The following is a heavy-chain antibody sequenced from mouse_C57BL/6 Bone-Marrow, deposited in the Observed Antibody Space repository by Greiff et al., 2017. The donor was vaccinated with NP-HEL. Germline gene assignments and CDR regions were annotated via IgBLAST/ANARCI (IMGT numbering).Heavy chain of an antibody. Sequence: EVQLQQSGPELVKPGASVKIPCKASGYTFTDYNMDWVKQSHGKSLEWIGDINPNNGGTIYNQKFKGKATLTVDKSSSTAYMALRSLTSEDTAVYYCARRSYYYGRGYYYAMDYWGQGTSVTVSS. V-gene: IGHV1-18*01. CDR3: ARRSYYYGRGYYYAMDY. J-gene: IGHJ4*01. CDR2: INPNNGGT. CDR1: GYTFTDYN. D-gene: IGHD1-1*01.